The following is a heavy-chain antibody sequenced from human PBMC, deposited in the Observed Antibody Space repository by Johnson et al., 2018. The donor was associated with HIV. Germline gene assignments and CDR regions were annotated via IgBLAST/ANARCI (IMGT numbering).Heavy chain of an antibody. D-gene: IGHD6-6*01. Sequence: QVQLVESGGGVVQPGGSLRLSCAASGFTFSSYGMHWVRQAPGKGLEWVAFIRYAGSNKYYADSVKGRFTISRDNSKNTLYLQMNSLRAEDTAVYYCARHSTSSTMGAFDIWGQGTMVTVSS. CDR3: ARHSTSSTMGAFDI. V-gene: IGHV3-30*02. CDR2: IRYAGSNK. CDR1: GFTFSSYG. J-gene: IGHJ3*02.